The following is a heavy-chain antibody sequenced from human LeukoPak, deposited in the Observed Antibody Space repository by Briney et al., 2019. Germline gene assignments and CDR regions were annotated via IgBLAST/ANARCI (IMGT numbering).Heavy chain of an antibody. V-gene: IGHV1-2*02. Sequence: ASVKVSCKASGYTFTGYYMHWVRQAPGQGLEWIGWINPNSGGTNYAQKFQGRVTMTRDTSISTAHMELSRLRSDDTAVYYCARERNYYDSSGPSDWGQGTLVTVSS. J-gene: IGHJ4*02. CDR3: ARERNYYDSSGPSD. D-gene: IGHD3-22*01. CDR2: INPNSGGT. CDR1: GYTFTGYY.